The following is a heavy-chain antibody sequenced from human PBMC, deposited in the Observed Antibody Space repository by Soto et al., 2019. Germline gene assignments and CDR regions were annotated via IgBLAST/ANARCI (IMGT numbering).Heavy chain of an antibody. V-gene: IGHV3-23*01. J-gene: IGHJ6*02. CDR3: AKDSRAAACTVYYYYGMDV. Sequence: GGSLRLSCASSGFTFSSYAMSWVRQAPGKGLEWVSAISGSGGSTSYADSVKGRFTISRDNSKNTLYLQMNSLRAEDTAVYYCAKDSRAAACTVYYYYGMDVWGQGTTVTVSS. D-gene: IGHD6-13*01. CDR1: GFTFSSYA. CDR2: ISGSGGST.